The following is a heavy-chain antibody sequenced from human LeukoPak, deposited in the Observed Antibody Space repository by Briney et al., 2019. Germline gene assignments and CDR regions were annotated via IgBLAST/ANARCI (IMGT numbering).Heavy chain of an antibody. CDR2: IYYSGST. CDR3: ARSPSGSLGAEYFQH. Sequence: KPSETLSLTCTVSGGSISSYYWSWIRQPPGKGLEWIGYIYYSGSTNYNPSLKSRVTISVDTSKNQFSLKLSSVTAADTAVYYCARSPSGSLGAEYFQHWGQGTLVTVSS. V-gene: IGHV4-59*01. CDR1: GGSISSYY. D-gene: IGHD1-26*01. J-gene: IGHJ1*01.